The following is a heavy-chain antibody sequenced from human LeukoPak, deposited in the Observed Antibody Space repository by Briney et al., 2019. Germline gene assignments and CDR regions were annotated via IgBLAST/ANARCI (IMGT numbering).Heavy chain of an antibody. CDR3: AKGRDGYNLFDY. CDR1: GFTFSSYG. D-gene: IGHD5-24*01. Sequence: QTGGSLRLSCAASGFTFSSYGMHWVRQAPGKGLEWVAFIRYDGSNKYYADSVKGRFTISRDNSKNTLYLQMNSLRAEDTAVYYCAKGRDGYNLFDYWGQGTLVTVSS. J-gene: IGHJ4*02. V-gene: IGHV3-30*02. CDR2: IRYDGSNK.